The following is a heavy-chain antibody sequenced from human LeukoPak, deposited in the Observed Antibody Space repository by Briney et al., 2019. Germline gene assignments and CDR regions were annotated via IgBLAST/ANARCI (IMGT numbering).Heavy chain of an antibody. Sequence: SETLSLTCGVSGGSVSSTNWWTWIRPPPGKGLEWIGEVHLDGRTNFNPSLKSRLTMSVDLSENHVSLKLTSVTAADTAVYYCAREGGPYRPLDYSGQGTLVTVSS. V-gene: IGHV4-4*02. CDR1: GGSVSSTNW. CDR2: VHLDGRT. J-gene: IGHJ4*02. CDR3: AREGGPYRPLDY.